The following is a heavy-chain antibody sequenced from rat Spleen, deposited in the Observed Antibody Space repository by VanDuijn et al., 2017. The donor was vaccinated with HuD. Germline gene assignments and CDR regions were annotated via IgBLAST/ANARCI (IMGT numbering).Heavy chain of an antibody. V-gene: IGHV5S10*01. Sequence: EVQLVESGGGLVQPGRSLKLSCAASGFTFSDYNIAWVRQAPKKGLEWVSTISTSGSRTYYPDSVKGRFTVSRDNAKSTLYLQMGSLRSEYPATYCCVTTYYGYWFGYWGQGTLVTVSS. CDR1: GFTFSDYN. CDR3: VTTYYGYWFGY. J-gene: IGHJ3*01. CDR2: ISTSGSRT. D-gene: IGHD1-9*01.